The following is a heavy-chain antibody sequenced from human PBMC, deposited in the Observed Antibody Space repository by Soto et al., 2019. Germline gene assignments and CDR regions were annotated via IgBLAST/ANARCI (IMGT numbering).Heavy chain of an antibody. CDR3: ARARERVTAGRAIALAAMDG. V-gene: IGHV3-7*03. CDR1: GFDFNFYW. Sequence: GGSLRLSCAASGFDFNFYWMTWVRQAPGQGLEWVANVNPDGTEAFYADSLKGRLSISRDNANNSLSLRLNSMRVDDTAIYYCARARERVTAGRAIALAAMDGWGQGAMLTF. CDR2: VNPDGTEA. J-gene: IGHJ3*01. D-gene: IGHD1-1*01.